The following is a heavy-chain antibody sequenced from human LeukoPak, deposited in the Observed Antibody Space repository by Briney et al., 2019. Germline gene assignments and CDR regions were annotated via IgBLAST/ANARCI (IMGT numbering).Heavy chain of an antibody. CDR3: AKWYYYDSSGYYYGGSLDY. CDR1: GYTFSSYW. V-gene: IGHV3-74*01. CDR2: IDTDGSIT. J-gene: IGHJ4*02. D-gene: IGHD3-22*01. Sequence: GGSLRLSCAASGYTFSSYWMHWVRQAPGKGLVWVSRIDTDGSITSYADSVKGRFTISRDNSKNTLYLQMNSLRAEDTAVYYCAKWYYYDSSGYYYGGSLDYWGQGTLVTVSS.